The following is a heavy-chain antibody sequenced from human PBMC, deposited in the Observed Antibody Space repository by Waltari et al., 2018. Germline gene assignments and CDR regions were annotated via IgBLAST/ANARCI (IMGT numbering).Heavy chain of an antibody. V-gene: IGHV5-51*01. CDR3: ARIGTEGYYMDV. Sequence: EVQLMQSGAEVKKSGESLKISCQGSGYSFANYWIAWVRQMPGKGLEWMGVIYPDDSYTRYSPSFKAQVTISVDKSISTVYMQWDSLQASDSATYYCARIGTEGYYMDVWGKGTTVSVSS. D-gene: IGHD1-1*01. CDR2: IYPDDSYT. CDR1: GYSFANYW. J-gene: IGHJ6*03.